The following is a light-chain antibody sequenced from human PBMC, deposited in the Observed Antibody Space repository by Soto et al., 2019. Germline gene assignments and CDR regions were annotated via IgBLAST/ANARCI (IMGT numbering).Light chain of an antibody. Sequence: DIQMTQSPSTLSGSVGDRVTITCRASQTISSWLAWYQQKPGKAPKLLIYKASTLKSGVPSRFSGSGSGTEFTLTISSLQPDDFATYYCQQSYNTPQLTFGGGTKVDIK. CDR3: QQSYNTPQLT. CDR1: QTISSW. J-gene: IGKJ4*01. V-gene: IGKV1-5*03. CDR2: KAS.